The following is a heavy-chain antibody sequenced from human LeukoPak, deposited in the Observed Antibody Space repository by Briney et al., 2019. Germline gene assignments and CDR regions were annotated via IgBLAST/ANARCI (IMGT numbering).Heavy chain of an antibody. D-gene: IGHD3-22*01. J-gene: IGHJ6*04. CDR3: ARLVWYYYDSSGYMTDV. Sequence: SSMKVSCKASGGTFSSYAISWVRQAPGQGLEWMGGIIPIFGTANYAQKFQGRVTITTDESTSTAYMELSSLRSEDTAVYYCARLVWYYYDSSGYMTDVWGKGTTVTVSS. CDR2: IIPIFGTA. V-gene: IGHV1-69*05. CDR1: GGTFSSYA.